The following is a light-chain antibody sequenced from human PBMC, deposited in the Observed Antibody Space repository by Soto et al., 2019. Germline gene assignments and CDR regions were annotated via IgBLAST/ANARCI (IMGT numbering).Light chain of an antibody. V-gene: IGKV3-20*01. J-gene: IGKJ1*01. CDR3: QQYDNWPWT. CDR1: LSVSGSY. Sequence: EIVLTQSPGTLSLSPGERATLSCRASLSVSGSYLAWYQQKPGQAPRLLIYGASRRATGFPARFSGSGSGTDFTLTISSLQSEDFAVYYCQQYDNWPWTFGQGTKVEI. CDR2: GAS.